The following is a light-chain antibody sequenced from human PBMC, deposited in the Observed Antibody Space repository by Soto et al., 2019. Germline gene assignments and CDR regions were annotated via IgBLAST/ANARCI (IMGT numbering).Light chain of an antibody. CDR2: GAS. Sequence: EIALTQSPGTLSLSPGEGATLYCRASQSIDSGSLAWYQQKPGQAPRLLMYGASSRPTGISDRFSGSGSGTDFTLTISRLEPEDFAVYYCQQYGTPPFTFGQGTKLEIK. J-gene: IGKJ2*01. V-gene: IGKV3-20*01. CDR1: QSIDSGS. CDR3: QQYGTPPFT.